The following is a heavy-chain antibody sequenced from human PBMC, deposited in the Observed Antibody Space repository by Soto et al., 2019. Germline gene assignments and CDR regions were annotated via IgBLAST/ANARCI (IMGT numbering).Heavy chain of an antibody. Sequence: EVQLVESGGGLVQPGGSLRLSCAASGFTFSSYWMHWVRQAPGKGLVWVSRITPDGSDTSYADSVKGRFTISRDNAKNTLYLQMSSLRADDTAVYYCARDLIMVETPGDDFDYWGQGTLVTVSS. CDR1: GFTFSSYW. CDR3: ARDLIMVETPGDDFDY. V-gene: IGHV3-74*01. CDR2: ITPDGSDT. D-gene: IGHD2-21*01. J-gene: IGHJ4*02.